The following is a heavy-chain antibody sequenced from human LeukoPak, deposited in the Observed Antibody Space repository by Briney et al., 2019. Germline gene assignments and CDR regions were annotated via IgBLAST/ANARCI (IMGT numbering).Heavy chain of an antibody. Sequence: AGGSLRLSCAASGFIFSSYWMSWVRQAPGKGLEWVANIKQDGREKYYVDSVKGPFTISRDNAKNSLYLQMNTLRAEDTAVYYCAKDAELRSRWFDPWGQGTLVTVSS. D-gene: IGHD1-7*01. J-gene: IGHJ5*02. V-gene: IGHV3-7*03. CDR3: AKDAELRSRWFDP. CDR2: IKQDGREK. CDR1: GFIFSSYW.